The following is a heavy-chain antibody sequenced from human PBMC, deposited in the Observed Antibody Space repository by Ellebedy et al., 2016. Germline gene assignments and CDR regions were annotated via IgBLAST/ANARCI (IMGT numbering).Heavy chain of an antibody. CDR3: ARATVAYCGGDCPSMDV. V-gene: IGHV3-21*01. D-gene: IGHD2-21*02. CDR1: GFTFSSYA. J-gene: IGHJ6*02. Sequence: GGSLRLXCAASGFTFSSYAMNWVRQAPGKGLEWVSSISSSSSYIYYADSVKGRFTISRDNAKNSLYLQMNSLRAEDTAVYYCARATVAYCGGDCPSMDVWGQGTTVTVSS. CDR2: ISSSSSYI.